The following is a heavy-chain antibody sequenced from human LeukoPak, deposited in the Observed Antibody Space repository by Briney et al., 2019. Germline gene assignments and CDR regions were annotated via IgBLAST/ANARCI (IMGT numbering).Heavy chain of an antibody. J-gene: IGHJ4*02. V-gene: IGHV3-11*04. D-gene: IGHD3/OR15-3a*01. CDR1: GFTFSHYY. CDR2: ISSSGSTT. CDR3: ARDGPYFDY. Sequence: PGGSLRLSCAASGFTFSHYYMSWIRQAPGKGLEWVSFISSSGSTTYYADSVKGRFTISRDNAKNSLYLQMNSLRAEDTAVYYCARDGPYFDYWGQGTLVTVSS.